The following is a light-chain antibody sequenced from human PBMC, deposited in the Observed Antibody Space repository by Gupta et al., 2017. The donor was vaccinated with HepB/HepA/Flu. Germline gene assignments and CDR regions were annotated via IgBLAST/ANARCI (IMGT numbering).Light chain of an antibody. CDR3: LLYYGGAQLWV. V-gene: IGLV7-43*01. CDR2: RTS. Sequence: QTVVTQEPSLTVSTGGTVTLTCASSTGAVTRGYYPNWFQQKPGQAPRARIYRTSNNHSWTPARFSGSPFGGKAALTPSGVQPEEEAEYYCLLYYGGAQLWVFGGGTKLTVL. CDR1: TGAVTRGYY. J-gene: IGLJ3*02.